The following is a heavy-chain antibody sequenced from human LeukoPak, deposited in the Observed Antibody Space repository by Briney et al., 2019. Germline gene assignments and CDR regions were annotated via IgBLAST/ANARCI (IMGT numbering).Heavy chain of an antibody. V-gene: IGHV1-69*04. J-gene: IGHJ4*02. Sequence: SVKVSCKASGGTFSSYAISWVRQAPGQGLEWMGRIIPILGIANYAQKFQGRVTITADKSTSTAYMELSGLRSEDTAVYYCARGSIAVAGLVFDYWGQGTLVTVSS. CDR2: IIPILGIA. CDR3: ARGSIAVAGLVFDY. D-gene: IGHD6-19*01. CDR1: GGTFSSYA.